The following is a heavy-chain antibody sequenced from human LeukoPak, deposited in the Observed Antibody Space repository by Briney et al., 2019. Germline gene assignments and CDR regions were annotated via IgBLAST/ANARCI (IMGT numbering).Heavy chain of an antibody. Sequence: PGGPLRLSCAASGFAFSNYWLRWVRQAPGKGLEWVARINTHGSSTNYADSVKGRFTISRDNAKNTLYLQMTSLSAEDTAVYYALAGYYYYYMDAWGKGTTVTVSS. CDR3: LAGYYYYYMDA. CDR1: GFAFSNYW. V-gene: IGHV3-74*01. J-gene: IGHJ6*03. D-gene: IGHD3-16*01. CDR2: INTHGSST.